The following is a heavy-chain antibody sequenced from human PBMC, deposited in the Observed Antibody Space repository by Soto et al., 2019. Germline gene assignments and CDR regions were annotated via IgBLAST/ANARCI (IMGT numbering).Heavy chain of an antibody. CDR1: GFTFSSYS. CDR2: ISSSSSYI. J-gene: IGHJ4*02. D-gene: IGHD3-22*01. Sequence: GSLLLACSASGFTFSSYSMNWVRQAPGKGLEWVSSISSSSSYIYYADSVKGRFTISRDNAKNSLYLQMNSLRAEDTAVYYCASTLPKSGYYWGQGTPVTVSS. V-gene: IGHV3-21*01. CDR3: ASTLPKSGYY.